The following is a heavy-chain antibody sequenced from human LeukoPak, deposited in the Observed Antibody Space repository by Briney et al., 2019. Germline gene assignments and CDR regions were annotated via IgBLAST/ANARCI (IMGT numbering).Heavy chain of an antibody. CDR2: ISAYNGDT. CDR1: GYTFTSYG. Sequence: ASVKVSCKASGYTFTSYGINWVRQAPGRGLEWMGWISAYNGDTNYAQKLQGRVTVTTDTSTSTAYMELRSLRSDDTAVYYCARRTYSRSSSIFDNWGQGTLVTVSS. D-gene: IGHD6-6*01. V-gene: IGHV1-18*01. CDR3: ARRTYSRSSSIFDN. J-gene: IGHJ4*02.